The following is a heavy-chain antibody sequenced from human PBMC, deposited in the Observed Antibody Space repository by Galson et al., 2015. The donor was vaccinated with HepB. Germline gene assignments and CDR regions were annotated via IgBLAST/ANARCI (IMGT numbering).Heavy chain of an antibody. J-gene: IGHJ4*02. D-gene: IGHD3-22*01. Sequence: SLRLSCAASGFTFRRYDMHWVRQVPGKGLEWVSGIGTTGDTFYPDSVEGRFTISRENAKNSLYLQMSSLRDGDTAVYYCARSAYDSSGYRFDSWGPGTLVTVSS. CDR3: ARSAYDSSGYRFDS. CDR1: GFTFRRYD. CDR2: IGTTGDT. V-gene: IGHV3-13*01.